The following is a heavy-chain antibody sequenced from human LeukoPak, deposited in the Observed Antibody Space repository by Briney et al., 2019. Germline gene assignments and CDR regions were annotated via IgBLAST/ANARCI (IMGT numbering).Heavy chain of an antibody. CDR3: ARRGSYQNWFDP. J-gene: IGHJ5*02. D-gene: IGHD3-16*01. Sequence: GGPLRLSCAASGFTFSRYWKSWVRQAPGKGLEWVANIEQDGSEKYYVDSVKGRFTISRDNAKNSLYLQMNSLRAEDTAVYYCARRGSYQNWFDPWGQGTLVTVSS. CDR2: IEQDGSEK. V-gene: IGHV3-7*01. CDR1: GFTFSRYW.